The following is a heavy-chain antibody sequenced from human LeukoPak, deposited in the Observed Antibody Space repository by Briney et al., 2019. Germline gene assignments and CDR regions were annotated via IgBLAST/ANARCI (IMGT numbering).Heavy chain of an antibody. Sequence: SETLSLTCTVSGGSISSYYWSWIRQPAGKGLEWIGRIYTSGSTNYNPSLKSRVTISVDTSKNQFSLKLSSVTAADTAVYFCAREATYYDISVGAFDIWGQGTVVTVSS. D-gene: IGHD3-22*01. CDR3: AREATYYDISVGAFDI. CDR1: GGSISSYY. CDR2: IYTSGST. J-gene: IGHJ3*02. V-gene: IGHV4-4*07.